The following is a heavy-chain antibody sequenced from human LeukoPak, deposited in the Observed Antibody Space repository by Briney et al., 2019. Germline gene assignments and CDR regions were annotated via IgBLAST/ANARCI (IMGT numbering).Heavy chain of an antibody. Sequence: GGSLRLSCAASGFTFSSHWMHWVRQGPGKGLVWVSRIKSDGRSTNYADSVKGRFTISRGNAKNTLYLQMNSLKAEDTAVYYCARGGSPPEALGDAFDIWGQGTMVTVSS. CDR2: IKSDGRST. CDR3: ARGGSPPEALGDAFDI. D-gene: IGHD1-26*01. CDR1: GFTFSSHW. J-gene: IGHJ3*02. V-gene: IGHV3-74*01.